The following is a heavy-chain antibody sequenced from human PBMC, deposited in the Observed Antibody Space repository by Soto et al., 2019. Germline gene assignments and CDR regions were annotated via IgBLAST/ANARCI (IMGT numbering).Heavy chain of an antibody. Sequence: GGSLRLSCAASGFPFSIYGMHLVRQSPGKGLEWVAFIWYDGSNKYYADSVKGRFTISRDNSKNTLYLQMNSLRAEDTAVYYCARDLQNYDFWSGYYDSGFDYWCQGILVTVSS. CDR3: ARDLQNYDFWSGYYDSGFDY. D-gene: IGHD3-3*01. J-gene: IGHJ4*02. V-gene: IGHV3-33*01. CDR1: GFPFSIYG. CDR2: IWYDGSNK.